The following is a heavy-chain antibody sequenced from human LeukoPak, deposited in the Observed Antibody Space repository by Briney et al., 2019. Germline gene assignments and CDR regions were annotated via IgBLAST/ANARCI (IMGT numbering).Heavy chain of an antibody. CDR1: GFTFSSYT. D-gene: IGHD1-26*01. V-gene: IGHV3-21*01. CDR3: ARATWDPNYYYYMDV. J-gene: IGHJ6*03. CDR2: TSSSSSYI. Sequence: GGSLRLSCAASGFTFSSYTMKWVRQAPGKGLEWVSSTSSSSSYIYYADSVKGRFTISRDNAKNSLFLQMNSLRAEDTAVYFCARATWDPNYYYYMDVWGKGTTVTISS.